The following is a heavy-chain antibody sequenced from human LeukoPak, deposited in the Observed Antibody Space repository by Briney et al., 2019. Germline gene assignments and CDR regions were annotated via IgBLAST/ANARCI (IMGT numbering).Heavy chain of an antibody. CDR1: GGSITSSY. CDR2: FYYSGAT. J-gene: IGHJ4*02. V-gene: IGHV4-59*08. D-gene: IGHD5-24*01. CDR3: ARSNARDGYNFGY. Sequence: PSETLSLTCTVSGGSITSSYWSWLRQPPGKGLQWIGYFYYSGATNYNPSLKSRVTISIDSSKTQLSLKMTSMTAADTAVYYCARSNARDGYNFGYWGQGTLVTVSS.